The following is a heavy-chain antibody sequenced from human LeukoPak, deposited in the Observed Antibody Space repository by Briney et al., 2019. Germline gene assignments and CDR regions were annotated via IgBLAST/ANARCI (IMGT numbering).Heavy chain of an antibody. CDR3: VVPAATGFDP. J-gene: IGHJ5*02. Sequence: ASVKVSCKASGGTFSSYAISWVRQAPGQGLEWMGGIIPIFGTANYAQKFQGRVTITTDESTSTAYMELSSLRSEDTAVYYCVVPAATGFDPWGQGTLVTVSP. CDR1: GGTFSSYA. V-gene: IGHV1-69*05. CDR2: IIPIFGTA. D-gene: IGHD2-2*01.